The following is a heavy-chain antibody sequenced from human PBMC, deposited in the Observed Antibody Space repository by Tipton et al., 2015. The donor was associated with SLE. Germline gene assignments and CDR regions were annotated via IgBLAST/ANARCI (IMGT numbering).Heavy chain of an antibody. CDR2: IYYSGST. CDR1: GGSISSSSYY. Sequence: TLSLTCTVSGGSISSSSYYWGWIRQPPGKGLEWIGGIYYSGSTYYNPSLKSRVSIFADSSKSQFHLKVTSLSAADTAVYYCARDLGHGGDSDYWGQGTLVTVSS. J-gene: IGHJ4*02. D-gene: IGHD3/OR15-3a*01. CDR3: ARDLGHGGDSDY. V-gene: IGHV4-39*06.